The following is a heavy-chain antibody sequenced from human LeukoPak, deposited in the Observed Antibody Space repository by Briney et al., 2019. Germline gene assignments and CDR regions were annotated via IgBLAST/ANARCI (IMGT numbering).Heavy chain of an antibody. D-gene: IGHD3-10*01. J-gene: IGHJ6*02. CDR2: IIPIFGTA. Sequence: GASVKVSCKASGGTFSSCAISWVRQAPGQGLEWMGGIIPIFGTANYAQKFQGRVTITADESTSTAYMELSSLRSEDTAVYYCAGRITMVRGVIIGGLDVWGQGTTVTVSS. V-gene: IGHV1-69*13. CDR1: GGTFSSCA. CDR3: AGRITMVRGVIIGGLDV.